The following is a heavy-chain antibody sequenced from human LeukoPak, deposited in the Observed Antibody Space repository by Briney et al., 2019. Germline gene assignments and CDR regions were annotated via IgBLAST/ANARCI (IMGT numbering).Heavy chain of an antibody. CDR1: GFTFSTYA. CDR2: ISYDGSNK. V-gene: IGHV3-30-3*01. Sequence: GGSLRLSCAASGFTFSTYAMHWVRQAPGKGLEWVALISYDGSNKYYADSVKGRFTISRDNSKNTLYLQMNSLRAEDTAVYYCARDRGGWELLRSFIYYYYYGMDVWGQGTTVTVSS. CDR3: ARDRGGWELLRSFIYYYYYGMDV. J-gene: IGHJ6*02. D-gene: IGHD1-26*01.